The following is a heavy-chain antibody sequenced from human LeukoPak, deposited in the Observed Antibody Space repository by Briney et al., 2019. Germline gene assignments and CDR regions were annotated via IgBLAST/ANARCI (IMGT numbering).Heavy chain of an antibody. D-gene: IGHD3-3*01. J-gene: IGHJ4*02. CDR3: AKDIKPDYDFWSGYSPVY. V-gene: IGHV3-23*01. CDR1: GFTFSSYA. Sequence: GGSLRLSCAASGFTFSSYAMSWVRQAPGKGLEWVSVISGSGGKTYYGDSVKGRFTISRDNSKNTVFLQMNSLRAEDTAVYYCAKDIKPDYDFWSGYSPVYWGQGTLVTVPS. CDR2: ISGSGGKT.